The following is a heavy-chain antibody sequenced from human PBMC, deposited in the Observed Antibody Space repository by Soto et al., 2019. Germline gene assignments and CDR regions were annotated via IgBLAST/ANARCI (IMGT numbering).Heavy chain of an antibody. CDR3: TTGLVRGRGAFDI. J-gene: IGHJ3*02. CDR1: GFPFTNTW. Sequence: GGSLRLSCAASGFPFTNTWMTWVRQAPGKGLEWVGRIKSKTDGGTTDYAAPVKGRFTISRDDSKNTLYLQMNSLKTEDTAVYYCTTGLVRGRGAFDIWGQGTMVTVSS. D-gene: IGHD3-10*01. V-gene: IGHV3-15*01. CDR2: IKSKTDGGTT.